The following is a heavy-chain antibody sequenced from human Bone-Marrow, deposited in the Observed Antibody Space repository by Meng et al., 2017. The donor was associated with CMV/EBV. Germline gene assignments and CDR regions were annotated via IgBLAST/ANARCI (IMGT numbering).Heavy chain of an antibody. Sequence: QVQLVQSGAEGKKPGASVKAPCKASGYIFNTYGISWVRQAPGQGLEWMGWISVYNGNTKYAQTVQGRVTMTTDTSTSTVYMELTSLRSDDTAVYYCARDIIAVRPGWFDPWGQGTLVTVSS. CDR1: GYIFNTYG. J-gene: IGHJ5*02. CDR2: ISVYNGNT. CDR3: ARDIIAVRPGWFDP. V-gene: IGHV1-18*01. D-gene: IGHD6-6*01.